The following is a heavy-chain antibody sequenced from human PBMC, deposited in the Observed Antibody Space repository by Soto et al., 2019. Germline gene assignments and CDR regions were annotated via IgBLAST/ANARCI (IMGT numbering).Heavy chain of an antibody. CDR3: ATYRIGYNYDAFDM. CDR2: ISGSGGGT. CDR1: GFTFSSYG. V-gene: IGHV3-23*01. Sequence: DVQLLESGGGLVQPGGSLRLSCAASGFTFSSYGMSWVRQATGKGMGWVSTISGSGGGTFYAGSVKGRFTVSRDNSRDILFLQMNSLRAEDSSVYYCATYRIGYNYDAFDMWGQGTVVTVSS. J-gene: IGHJ3*02. D-gene: IGHD5-12*01.